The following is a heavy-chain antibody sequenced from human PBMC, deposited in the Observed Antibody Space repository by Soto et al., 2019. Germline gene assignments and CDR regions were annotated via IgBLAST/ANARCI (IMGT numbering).Heavy chain of an antibody. CDR2: ISAYKGNT. Sequence: QVQLVQSGGEVKKPGASVKGACKASGYTCITYGVARVRHAPGQGLEWMGWISAYKGNTYYPQNIQGRVTVTTDPSTSTADMEMRSLRSDDTAVYYCARGRYLDYWGQGDLVNVSS. D-gene: IGHD1-26*01. CDR1: GYTCITYG. J-gene: IGHJ4*02. V-gene: IGHV1-18*01. CDR3: ARGRYLDY.